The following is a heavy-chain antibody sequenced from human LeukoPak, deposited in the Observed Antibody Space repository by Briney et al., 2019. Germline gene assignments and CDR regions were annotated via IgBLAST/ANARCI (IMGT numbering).Heavy chain of an antibody. V-gene: IGHV3-7*03. Sequence: PGGSLRLSCVASGVSFSNYWMSWVRQAPGKGLEWVANIKQDGSERYYVDSVKGRFTISRDNAKNSLSLQMNSLRAEDTAIYFCARDKIVGATNLDYWGQGTLVTVSS. D-gene: IGHD1-26*01. CDR1: GVSFSNYW. CDR3: ARDKIVGATNLDY. CDR2: IKQDGSER. J-gene: IGHJ4*02.